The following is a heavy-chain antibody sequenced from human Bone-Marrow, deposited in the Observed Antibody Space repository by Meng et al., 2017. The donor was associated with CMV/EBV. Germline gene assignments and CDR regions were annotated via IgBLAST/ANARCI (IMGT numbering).Heavy chain of an antibody. J-gene: IGHJ6*02. CDR1: GGTFSSYA. Sequence: SVKVSCKDSGGTFSSYAISWVRQAPGQGLEWMGGIIPIFGTANYAQKFQGRVTITTDESPSTAYMEMSSLRSEDTAVYYCARLKGMVRGIYGRDVWGQGTTVTVSS. CDR2: IIPIFGTA. CDR3: ARLKGMVRGIYGRDV. V-gene: IGHV1-69*05. D-gene: IGHD3-10*01.